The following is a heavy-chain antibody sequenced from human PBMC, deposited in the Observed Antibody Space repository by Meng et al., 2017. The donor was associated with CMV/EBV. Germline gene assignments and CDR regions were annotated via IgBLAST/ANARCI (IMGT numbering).Heavy chain of an antibody. Sequence: ASVMVSCKASGYTFTGYYMHWVRQAPGQGLEWMGWINTNSGGTNYAQKFQGRVTMSRDTSISTAYMELSRLRSDDTAVYYCARVGSLTDAFDIWGQGTMVTVSS. CDR1: GYTFTGYY. D-gene: IGHD3-10*01. CDR2: INTNSGGT. CDR3: ARVGSLTDAFDI. V-gene: IGHV1-2*02. J-gene: IGHJ3*02.